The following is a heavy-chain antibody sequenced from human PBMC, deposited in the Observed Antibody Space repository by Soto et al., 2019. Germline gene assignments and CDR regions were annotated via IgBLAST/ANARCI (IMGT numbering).Heavy chain of an antibody. V-gene: IGHV4-59*01. CDR1: GGSISSYY. D-gene: IGHD3-22*01. CDR2: IYYSGST. J-gene: IGHJ4*02. CDR3: ARSQGGYYSLYFDY. Sequence: SETLSLTCTVSGGSISSYYWSWIRQPPGKGLEWIGYIYYSGSTNYNPSLKSRVTISVDTSKNQFSLKLSSVTAADTAVYYCARSQGGYYSLYFDYWGQGTLVTVSS.